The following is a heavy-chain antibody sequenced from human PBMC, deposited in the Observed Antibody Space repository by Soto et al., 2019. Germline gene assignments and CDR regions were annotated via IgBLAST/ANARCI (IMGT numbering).Heavy chain of an antibody. Sequence: SVKVSCKASGGTFSSYAISWVRQAPGQGLEWMGGIIPIFGTANYAQKFQGRVTITADESTSTAYMELSSLRSEDTAVYYCARGERGKVYYYYGMDVWGQGTTVTGSS. V-gene: IGHV1-69*13. J-gene: IGHJ6*02. CDR3: ARGERGKVYYYYGMDV. CDR2: IIPIFGTA. CDR1: GGTFSSYA.